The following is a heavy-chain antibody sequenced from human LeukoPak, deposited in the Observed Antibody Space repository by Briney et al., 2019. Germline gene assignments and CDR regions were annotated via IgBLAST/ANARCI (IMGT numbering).Heavy chain of an antibody. CDR2: IYYSGST. V-gene: IGHV4-39*07. CDR1: GDSISSSSSY. D-gene: IGHD2-21*02. J-gene: IGHJ4*02. CDR3: ARAAYCGGDCYFPPDY. Sequence: PSETLSLTCTVSGDSISSSSSYWGWIRQPPGKGLEWIGSIYYSGSTYYNTSLKSRVTISVDTSKNQFSLKLSSVTAADTAVYYCARAAYCGGDCYFPPDYWGQGTLVTVSS.